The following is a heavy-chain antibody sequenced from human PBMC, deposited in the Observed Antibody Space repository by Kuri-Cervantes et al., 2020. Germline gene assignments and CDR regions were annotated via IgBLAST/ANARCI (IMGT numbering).Heavy chain of an antibody. J-gene: IGHJ3*02. Sequence: ASVKVSCKASGYTFTSYDINWVRQATGQGLERMGWMNPNSGNTGYAQKFQGRVTMTRNTSISTAYMELSSLRSEDTAVYYCARDLRPYGSGSHDAFDIWGQGTMVTVSS. CDR1: GYTFTSYD. D-gene: IGHD3-10*01. V-gene: IGHV1-8*01. CDR3: ARDLRPYGSGSHDAFDI. CDR2: MNPNSGNT.